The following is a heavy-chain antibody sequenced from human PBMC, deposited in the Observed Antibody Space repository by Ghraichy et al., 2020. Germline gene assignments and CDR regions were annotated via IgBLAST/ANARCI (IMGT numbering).Heavy chain of an antibody. Sequence: ASVKVSCKASGYTFTRYYVHWVRQAPGQGLEWVGIINPNSGSTSLAQKFQGRVTMTSDTSTSTVYMELSSLRSEDTAVYYCVRAGRAEASSGKDYFGMDVWGQGTAVTVSS. D-gene: IGHD6-25*01. V-gene: IGHV1-46*01. J-gene: IGHJ6*02. CDR2: INPNSGST. CDR1: GYTFTRYY. CDR3: VRAGRAEASSGKDYFGMDV.